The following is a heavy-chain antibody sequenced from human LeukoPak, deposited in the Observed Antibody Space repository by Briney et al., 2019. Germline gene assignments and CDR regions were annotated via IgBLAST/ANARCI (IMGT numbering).Heavy chain of an antibody. CDR1: GFTFSSYG. CDR3: AKDRLYREYYFDY. Sequence: GGSLRLSCAASGFTFSSYGMHWVRQAPGQGLEWVAVISYDGSNKYYADSVKGRFTISRDNSKNTLYLQMNSLRAEDTAVYYCAKDRLYREYYFDYWGQGTLVTVSS. V-gene: IGHV3-30*18. D-gene: IGHD2-8*01. CDR2: ISYDGSNK. J-gene: IGHJ4*02.